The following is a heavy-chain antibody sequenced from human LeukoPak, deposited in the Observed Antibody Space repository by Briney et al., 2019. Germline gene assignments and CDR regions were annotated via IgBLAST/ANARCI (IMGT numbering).Heavy chain of an antibody. D-gene: IGHD2-2*01. V-gene: IGHV4-38-2*02. Sequence: SETLSLTCTVSGYSISSGYYWGWIRQPPGKGLEWIGSIYRNGITYYNPSLKSRVTISVDTSKNQFSLSLSSVTAADTSVYYCARDMQVDYWGQGTLVTVSS. CDR2: IYRNGIT. J-gene: IGHJ4*02. CDR1: GYSISSGYY. CDR3: ARDMQVDY.